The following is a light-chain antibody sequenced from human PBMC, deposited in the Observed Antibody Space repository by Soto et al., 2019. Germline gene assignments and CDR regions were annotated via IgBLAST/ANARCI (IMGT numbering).Light chain of an antibody. CDR1: ELGDKY. Sequence: SYELTQPPSVSVSPGQTASISCSGDELGDKYVCWYQQKPGHSPVLVIYQDTKRPSGIPERFSGTNSGNTATLIISGTQAMDEADDYCQAWDFSTANHVFGTGTKLTVL. CDR2: QDT. J-gene: IGLJ1*01. CDR3: QAWDFSTANHV. V-gene: IGLV3-1*01.